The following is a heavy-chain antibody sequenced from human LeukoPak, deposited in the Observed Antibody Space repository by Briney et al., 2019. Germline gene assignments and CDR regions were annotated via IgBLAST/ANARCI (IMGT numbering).Heavy chain of an antibody. V-gene: IGHV4-59*01. CDR3: ARPIYDILTGYAPHDAFDI. Sequence: SETLSLTCTVSGVSISSNYWSWIRQPPGKGLEWIGYIYYSGSTNYNPSLKSRVTISVDTSKNQFSLKLSSVTAADTAVYYCARPIYDILTGYAPHDAFDIWGQGTMVTVSS. J-gene: IGHJ3*02. CDR1: GVSISSNY. D-gene: IGHD3-9*01. CDR2: IYYSGST.